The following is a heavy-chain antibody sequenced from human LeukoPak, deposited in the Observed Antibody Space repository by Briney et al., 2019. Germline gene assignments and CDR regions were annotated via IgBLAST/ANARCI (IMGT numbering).Heavy chain of an antibody. CDR2: ISSSRSYI. CDR1: GLTFSSYS. CDR3: ARFIAAPYYFDY. V-gene: IGHV3-21*01. J-gene: IGHJ4*02. D-gene: IGHD6-13*01. Sequence: GGSLRLSCAASGLTFSSYSMNWVRQAPGKGLEWVSFISSSRSYIYYADSVKGRFTISRDNAKNSLYLQMNSLRAEDTAVYYCARFIAAPYYFDYWGRGTLVTVSS.